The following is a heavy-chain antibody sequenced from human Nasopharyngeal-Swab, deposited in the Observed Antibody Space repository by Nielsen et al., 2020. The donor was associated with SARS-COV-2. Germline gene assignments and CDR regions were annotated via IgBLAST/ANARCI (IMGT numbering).Heavy chain of an antibody. CDR2: ISWNSGSI. Sequence: SLKISCAASGFTFDEYAMHWVRQAPGKGLEWVSGISWNSGSIGYADSVKGRFTISRDNAKNSLYLQMNSLRAEDTALYYCAKDFGVLGFVVPAALGMDVWGKGTTVTVSS. D-gene: IGHD2-2*01. J-gene: IGHJ6*04. CDR3: AKDFGVLGFVVPAALGMDV. V-gene: IGHV3-9*01. CDR1: GFTFDEYA.